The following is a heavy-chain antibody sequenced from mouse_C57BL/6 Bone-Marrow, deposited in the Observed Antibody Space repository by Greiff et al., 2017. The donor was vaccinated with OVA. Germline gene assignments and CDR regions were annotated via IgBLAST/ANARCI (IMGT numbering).Heavy chain of an antibody. CDR3: ARFYYGSSQLGFAY. J-gene: IGHJ3*01. CDR1: GYTFTDYY. Sequence: VQLQQSGPELVKPGASVKISCKASGYTFTDYYMNWVKQSHGKSLEWIGDINPNNGGTSYNQKFKGKATLTVDKSSSTAYMELRSLTSEDSAVDYCARFYYGSSQLGFAYWGQGTLVTVSA. D-gene: IGHD1-1*01. V-gene: IGHV1-26*01. CDR2: INPNNGGT.